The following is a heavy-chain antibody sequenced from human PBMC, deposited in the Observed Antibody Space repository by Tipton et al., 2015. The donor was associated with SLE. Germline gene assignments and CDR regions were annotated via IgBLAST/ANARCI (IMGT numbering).Heavy chain of an antibody. D-gene: IGHD6-6*01. CDR3: ARGEAARPGWYFDL. J-gene: IGHJ2*01. CDR2: IYYSGST. V-gene: IGHV4-59*01. CDR1: GGSISSYY. Sequence: TLSLTCTVSGGSISSYYWSWIRQPPGKGLEWIGYIYYSGSTNYNPSLKSRVTISVDTSKNQFSLKLSSVTAADTAVYYCARGEAARPGWYFDLWGRGTLVTVSS.